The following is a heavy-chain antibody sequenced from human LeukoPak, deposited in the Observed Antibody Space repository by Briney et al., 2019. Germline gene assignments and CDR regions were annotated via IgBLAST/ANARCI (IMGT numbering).Heavy chain of an antibody. CDR1: GFTFTTYW. V-gene: IGHV3-7*01. J-gene: IGHJ3*02. D-gene: IGHD6-13*01. Sequence: GGSLRLSCATSGFTFTTYWMSWVRQVPEKGLEWAANIKQDGSAKFYVDSVKGRFTISRDNAKNSLYLQMNSLRAEDTAVYYCARDHSSTAAGNDAFDIWGQGTMVTVSS. CDR3: ARDHSSTAAGNDAFDI. CDR2: IKQDGSAK.